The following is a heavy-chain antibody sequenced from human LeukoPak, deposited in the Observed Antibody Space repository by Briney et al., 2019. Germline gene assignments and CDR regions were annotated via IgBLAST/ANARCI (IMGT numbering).Heavy chain of an antibody. Sequence: TSETLSLTCTVSGGSISSSSYYWGWIRQPPGKGLEWIGSIYYSGSTYYNPSLKSRVTISVDTSKNQFSLKLSSVTAADTAVYYCARHLEVVFITLWSPYCFDYWGQGTLVTVSS. CDR2: IYYSGST. J-gene: IGHJ4*02. V-gene: IGHV4-39*01. CDR3: ARHLEVVFITLWSPYCFDY. CDR1: GGSISSSSYY. D-gene: IGHD3-22*01.